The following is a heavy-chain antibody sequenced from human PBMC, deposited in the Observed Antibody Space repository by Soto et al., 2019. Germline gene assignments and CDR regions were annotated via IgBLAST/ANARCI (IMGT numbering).Heavy chain of an antibody. D-gene: IGHD3-9*01. V-gene: IGHV1-69*02. CDR3: AGARYYDILTGYYLFDY. CDR1: GGTFSSYT. J-gene: IGHJ4*02. Sequence: QVQLVQSGAEVKKPGSSVKVSCKASGGTFSSYTISWVRQAPGQGLEWMGRIIPILGIANYAQKFQGRVTITADQTTSTAYMELSSLRSEDTAVYYGAGARYYDILTGYYLFDYWGQGTLVTVSS. CDR2: IIPILGIA.